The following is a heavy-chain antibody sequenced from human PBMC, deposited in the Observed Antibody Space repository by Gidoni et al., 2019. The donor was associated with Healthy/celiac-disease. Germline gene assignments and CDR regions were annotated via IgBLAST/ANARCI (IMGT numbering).Heavy chain of an antibody. Sequence: QVQLVQSGAEVKKPGASVKVSCKASGYTFTSYYMHWVRQAPGQGLEWMGIINPSGGSTSYAQKFQGRVTMTRDTSTSTVYMELSSLRSEDTAVYYCARDNTLAYCGGDCSPGGMDVWGQGTTVTVSS. CDR3: ARDNTLAYCGGDCSPGGMDV. J-gene: IGHJ6*02. CDR1: GYTFTSYY. CDR2: INPSGGST. D-gene: IGHD2-21*02. V-gene: IGHV1-46*01.